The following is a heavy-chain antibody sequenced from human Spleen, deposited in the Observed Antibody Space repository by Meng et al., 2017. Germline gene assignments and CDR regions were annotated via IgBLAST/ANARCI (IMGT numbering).Heavy chain of an antibody. CDR2: ISGSGGST. CDR1: GFTFSSYA. Sequence: GESLKTSCAASGFTFSSYAMSWVRQAPGKGLEWVSAISGSGGSTYYADSVKGRVTISRDNSKNMLYLQMDSLRAEDTAVYYCAKALPYGSGSYYSAFDIWGQGTMVTVSS. CDR3: AKALPYGSGSYYSAFDI. D-gene: IGHD3-10*01. J-gene: IGHJ3*02. V-gene: IGHV3-23*01.